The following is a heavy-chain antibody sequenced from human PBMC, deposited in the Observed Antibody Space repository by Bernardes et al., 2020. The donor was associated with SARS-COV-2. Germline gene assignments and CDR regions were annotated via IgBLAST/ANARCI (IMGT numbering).Heavy chain of an antibody. D-gene: IGHD6-19*01. J-gene: IGHJ5*02. Sequence: VKVPCQASGYTFTGYYMHWVRQAPGQELEWMGWINPNSGGTNYAQKFQGRVTMTRDTSISTAYMELSRLRSDDTAVYYCARDHSSGRRSGPDPWGQGTLVTVSS. CDR2: INPNSGGT. CDR1: GYTFTGYY. V-gene: IGHV1-2*02. CDR3: ARDHSSGRRSGPDP.